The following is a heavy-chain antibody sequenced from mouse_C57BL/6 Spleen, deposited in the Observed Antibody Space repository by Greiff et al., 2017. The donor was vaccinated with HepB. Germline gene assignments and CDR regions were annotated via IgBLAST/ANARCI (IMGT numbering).Heavy chain of an antibody. CDR1: GFTFSSYA. CDR2: ICDGGSYT. V-gene: IGHV5-4*01. Sequence: EVKLMESGGGLVKPGGSLKLSCAASGFTFSSYAMSWVRQTPEKRLEWVATICDGGSYTYYPDNVKGRCTISKDNAKNNLYLQMSHLKSEDTAMYYCAREDYYGSSYGYFDVWGTGTTVTVSS. D-gene: IGHD1-1*01. J-gene: IGHJ1*03. CDR3: AREDYYGSSYGYFDV.